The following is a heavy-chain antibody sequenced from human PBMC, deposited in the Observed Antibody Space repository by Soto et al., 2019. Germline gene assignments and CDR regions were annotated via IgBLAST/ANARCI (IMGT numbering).Heavy chain of an antibody. CDR3: ARQWELSGYYYGMDV. CDR1: GFTFDDYT. Sequence: EVQLVESGGVVVQPGGSLRLSCAASGFTFDDYTMHWVRQAPGKGLEWVSLISWDGGSTYYADSVKGRFTISRDNSKNSLYLQMNSLRTEDTAVYYCARQWELSGYYYGMDVWGQGTTVTVSS. D-gene: IGHD1-26*01. CDR2: ISWDGGST. V-gene: IGHV3-43*01. J-gene: IGHJ6*02.